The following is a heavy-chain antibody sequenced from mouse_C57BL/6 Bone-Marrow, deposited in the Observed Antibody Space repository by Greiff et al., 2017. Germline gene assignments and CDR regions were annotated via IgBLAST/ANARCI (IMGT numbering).Heavy chain of an antibody. V-gene: IGHV5-4*03. Sequence: EVMLVESGGGLVKPGGSLKLSCAASGFTFSSYAMSWVRQTPEKRLEWVATISDGGSYTYYPDNVKGRFTISRDNAKNNLYLQMSHLKSEDTAMYYCAMIHFDYWGQGTTLTVSS. CDR3: AMIHFDY. CDR2: ISDGGSYT. CDR1: GFTFSSYA. J-gene: IGHJ2*01.